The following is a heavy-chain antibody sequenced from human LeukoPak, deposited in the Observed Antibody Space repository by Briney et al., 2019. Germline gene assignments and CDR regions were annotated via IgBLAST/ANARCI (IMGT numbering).Heavy chain of an antibody. CDR1: GGSISSSSYY. CDR2: IYYSGST. CDR3: ARDYCGVDCHFDY. J-gene: IGHJ4*02. D-gene: IGHD2-21*02. V-gene: IGHV4-39*02. Sequence: PSETLSLTCTVSGGSISSSSYYWGWIRQPPGKGLEWIGSIYYSGSTYYNPSLKSRVTISVDTSKNQFSLKLSSVTAADTAVYYCARDYCGVDCHFDYWGQGTLVTVSS.